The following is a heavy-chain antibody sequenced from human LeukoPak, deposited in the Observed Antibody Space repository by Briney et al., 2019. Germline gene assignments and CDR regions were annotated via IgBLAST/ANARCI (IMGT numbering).Heavy chain of an antibody. V-gene: IGHV1-18*01. CDR2: ISADNGDT. CDR1: GYTFTNYG. D-gene: IGHD1-26*01. Sequence: ASVKVSCKASGYTFTNYGISWVRQAPGQGLEWMGWISADNGDTNYAQNLQDRVTMTTDTSTSTAYMDLSSLRSDDTAVYYCARDEAASWDNALDMWGQGTMVTVSS. J-gene: IGHJ3*02. CDR3: ARDEAASWDNALDM.